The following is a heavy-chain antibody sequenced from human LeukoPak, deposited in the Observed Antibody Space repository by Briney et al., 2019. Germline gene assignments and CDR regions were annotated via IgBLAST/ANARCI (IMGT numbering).Heavy chain of an antibody. CDR1: GFTFSNFW. J-gene: IGHJ4*02. CDR2: IKQDGSEK. Sequence: PGGSLRLSCTASGFTFSNFWMGWVRQAPGKGLEWVANIKQDGSEKYYVGSVKGRFTISRDNAKNSLYLQMNSLRAEDTAVYYCARDNNWSSDYWGQGTLVTVSS. V-gene: IGHV3-7*03. D-gene: IGHD1-20*01. CDR3: ARDNNWSSDY.